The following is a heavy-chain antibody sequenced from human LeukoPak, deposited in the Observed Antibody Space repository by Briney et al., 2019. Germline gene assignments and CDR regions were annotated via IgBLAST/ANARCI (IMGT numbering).Heavy chain of an antibody. D-gene: IGHD6-13*01. CDR3: ASGRQLGY. V-gene: IGHV3-7*01. CDR2: IKQDGSEK. J-gene: IGHJ4*02. CDR1: GFTFSNYW. Sequence: PGGSLRLSCAASGFTFSNYWMSWVRLAPGKGLEWVANIKQDGSEKYYVDSVKGRFTISRDNDKNSLYLQMNSLRAEDAAVYYCASGRQLGYWGQGTLVTVSS.